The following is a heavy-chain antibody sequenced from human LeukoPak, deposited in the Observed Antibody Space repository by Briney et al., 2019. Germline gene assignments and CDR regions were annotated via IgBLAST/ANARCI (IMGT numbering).Heavy chain of an antibody. D-gene: IGHD6-6*01. CDR1: GFTFSSSTFGSYT. Sequence: GGSLRLSCATSGFTFSSSTFGSYTMNWVRQAPGKGLEWVSFITGSSSYIYYTDSVKGRFTISRDNAKNSLFLQMNSLRDEDTAVYYCASGFSSSPYFDYWGQGTLVTVSS. V-gene: IGHV3-21*01. CDR2: ITGSSSYI. J-gene: IGHJ4*02. CDR3: ASGFSSSPYFDY.